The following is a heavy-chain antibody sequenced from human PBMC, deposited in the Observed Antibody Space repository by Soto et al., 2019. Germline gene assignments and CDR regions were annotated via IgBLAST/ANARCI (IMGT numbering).Heavy chain of an antibody. CDR2: INNDGSNT. Sequence: EVQLVESGGGLVQPGGSLRLSCAASGFTFSTYWMLWVRQPPGKRLVWVSRINNDGSNTAYADSVKGRFTISRDNAQSTLYLQMNSLRAEDTAVYYCARDPLIGTTDYGLDVWGQGTTVSVSS. CDR3: ARDPLIGTTDYGLDV. D-gene: IGHD1-7*01. J-gene: IGHJ6*02. CDR1: GFTFSTYW. V-gene: IGHV3-74*01.